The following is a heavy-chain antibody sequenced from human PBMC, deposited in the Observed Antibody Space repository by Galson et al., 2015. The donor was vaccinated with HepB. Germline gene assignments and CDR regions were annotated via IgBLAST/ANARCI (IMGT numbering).Heavy chain of an antibody. D-gene: IGHD6-6*01. CDR1: GGSISSSNW. CDR2: IYHSGST. J-gene: IGHJ4*02. CDR3: ARDDSSSSRGAFDY. V-gene: IGHV4-4*02. Sequence: ETLSLTCAVSGGSISSSNWWSWVRQPPGKGLEWIGEIYHSGSTNYNPSLKSRVTISVDKSKNQFSLKLSSVTAADTAVYYCARDDSSSSRGAFDYWGQGTLVTVSS.